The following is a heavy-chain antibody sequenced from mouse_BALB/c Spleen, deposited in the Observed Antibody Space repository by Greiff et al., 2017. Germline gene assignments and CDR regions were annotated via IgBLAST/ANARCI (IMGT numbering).Heavy chain of an antibody. J-gene: IGHJ4*01. V-gene: IGHV1-18*01. CDR2: INPYNGGT. Sequence: EVQLQQSGPELVKPGASMKISCKASGYSFTGYTMNWVKQSHGKNLEWIGLINPYNGGTSYNQKFKGKATLTVDKSSSTAYMELLSLTSEDSAVYYCARKRIKDGRGYYYAMDDWGQGTSVTVSS. CDR1: GYSFTGYT. CDR3: ARKRIKDGRGYYYAMDD.